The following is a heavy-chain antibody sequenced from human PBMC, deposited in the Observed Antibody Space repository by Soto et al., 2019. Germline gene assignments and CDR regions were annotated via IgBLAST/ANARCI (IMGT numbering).Heavy chain of an antibody. CDR1: GGTFSSYA. CDR3: ARCGSGTHYYYYGLAV. V-gene: IGHV1-69*13. CDR2: IIPIFGTA. Sequence: SVKVSCKASGGTFSSYAISWVRQAPGQGLEWMGGIIPIFGTANYAQKFQGRVTITADESTSTAYMELSSLRSEDTAVYYCARCGSGTHYYYYGLAVWGQGTTVTVSS. J-gene: IGHJ6*02. D-gene: IGHD3-10*01.